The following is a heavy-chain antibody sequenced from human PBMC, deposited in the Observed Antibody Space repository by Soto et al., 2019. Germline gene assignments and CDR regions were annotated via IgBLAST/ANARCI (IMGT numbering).Heavy chain of an antibody. CDR3: ARDPFSGWYFDY. V-gene: IGHV3-30*03. D-gene: IGHD6-19*01. CDR2: MSFDGSIK. Sequence: PGGSLRLSCAASGFIFSSYGMNWVRQAPGKGLEWVAVMSFDGSIKYYADSVKGRFTISRDNSKNTLYLQMNSLRAEDTAVYYCARDPFSGWYFDYWGQGTLVTVSS. CDR1: GFIFSSYG. J-gene: IGHJ4*02.